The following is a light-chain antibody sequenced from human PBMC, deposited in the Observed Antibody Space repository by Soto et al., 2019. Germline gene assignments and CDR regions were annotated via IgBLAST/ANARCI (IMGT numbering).Light chain of an antibody. J-gene: IGLJ2*01. CDR3: SSYTSSSTSHVV. CDR1: SSDVGGYNY. Sequence: QSALTQPASVSGSPGQSITISCTGTSSDVGGYNYVSWYQQHPGKAPKLMIYEVSNRPSGVSNRFSGSKSGNTASLPISGLQAEDEDDYDCSSYTSSSTSHVVFGGGTKLTVL. V-gene: IGLV2-14*01. CDR2: EVS.